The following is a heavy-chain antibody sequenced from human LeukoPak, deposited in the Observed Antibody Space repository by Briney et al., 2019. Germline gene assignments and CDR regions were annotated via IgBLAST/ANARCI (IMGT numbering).Heavy chain of an antibody. V-gene: IGHV1-58*01. CDR2: IVVGSGNT. Sequence: GTSVKVSCKASGFTFTTSAVQWVRQARGQRLEWIGRIVVGSGNTDHAQKFQGRLTITRDISTSTAYLELSRLTSDDTAVYYCAAVPNAHAWYWDDAFDIWGQGTMVTVSS. D-gene: IGHD2-8*02. CDR3: AAVPNAHAWYWDDAFDI. J-gene: IGHJ3*02. CDR1: GFTFTTSA.